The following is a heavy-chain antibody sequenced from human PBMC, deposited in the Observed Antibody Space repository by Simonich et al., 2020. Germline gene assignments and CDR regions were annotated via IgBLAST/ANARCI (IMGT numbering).Heavy chain of an antibody. CDR2: IKWNSSSI. CDR1: GFTFDDYA. J-gene: IGHJ4*02. V-gene: IGHV3-9*01. CDR3: AKDMGYCSGGSCYYFDY. Sequence: EVQLVESGGGLVQPGRSLRLSCAAAGFTFDDYAMPWVRQAQGKGLVWVSGIKWNSSSIGYADSGKGRFSISRDNAKTSLYLQMNSLSAEDTALYYCAKDMGYCSGGSCYYFDYWGQGTLVTVSS. D-gene: IGHD2-15*01.